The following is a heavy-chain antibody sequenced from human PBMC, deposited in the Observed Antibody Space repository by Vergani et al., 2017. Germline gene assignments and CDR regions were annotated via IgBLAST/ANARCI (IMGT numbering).Heavy chain of an antibody. CDR2: ISFSGGTT. J-gene: IGHJ6*03. D-gene: IGHD2-15*01. CDR1: GFPFRFYA. V-gene: IGHV3-23*01. CDR3: VRARVCGGGRCTANMDV. Sequence: EVRLLESGGGLVQPGGSLRLSCAASGFPFRFYAMSWVRQAPGKGLGWDSGISFSGGTTYYADSVKGRFTISRDHSKNTLYLQMNSLQTEDTAVYYCVRARVCGGGRCTANMDVWGKGTTVTVSS.